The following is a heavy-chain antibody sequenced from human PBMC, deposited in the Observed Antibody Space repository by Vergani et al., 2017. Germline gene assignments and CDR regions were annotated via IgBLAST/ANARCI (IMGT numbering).Heavy chain of an antibody. J-gene: IGHJ6*02. CDR2: IYYSGST. CDR1: GGSISSGGYY. CDR3: AITYPPVVAAHLVGMDV. V-gene: IGHV4-31*03. D-gene: IGHD2-15*01. Sequence: QVQLQESGPGLVKPSQTLSLTCTVSGGSISSGGYYWSWIRQHPGKGLEWIGYIYYSGSTYYNPSLKSRVTISVDTSKHQFALKLSSVTAADTAVYYCAITYPPVVAAHLVGMDVWGQGTTVTVSS.